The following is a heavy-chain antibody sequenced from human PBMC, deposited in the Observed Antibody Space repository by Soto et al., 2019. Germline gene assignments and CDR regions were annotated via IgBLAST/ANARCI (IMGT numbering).Heavy chain of an antibody. D-gene: IGHD3-3*01. CDR1: GGTFSSYA. J-gene: IGHJ6*02. V-gene: IGHV1-69*13. CDR3: TRTPLGTIFGVVDLRDYYYGMDV. CDR2: IIPIFGTA. Sequence: ASVKVSCKASGGTFSSYAISWVRQAPGQGLEWMGGIIPIFGTANYAQKFQGRVTITADESTSTAYMELSSLRSEDTAVYYCTRTPLGTIFGVVDLRDYYYGMDVWGQGTTVTVSS.